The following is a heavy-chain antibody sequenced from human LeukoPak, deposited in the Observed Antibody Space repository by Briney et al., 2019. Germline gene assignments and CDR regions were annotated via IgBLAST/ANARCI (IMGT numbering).Heavy chain of an antibody. D-gene: IGHD3-10*01. CDR2: IPYDRSDT. J-gene: IGHJ4*02. CDR1: GFTFGRYG. Sequence: VGSLRLSCAASGFTFGRYGVHSVRQAPCQGLDWVAFIPYDRSDTDYADSVTGRCSISRGDSMYTVCLQSHSLITKGRSVYSRGTTYQNPSLKSRVTISVDTSKNQFSLNLSSVTAADTAVYYCALYCSGGSCYRAFDYWGQGTLVTVSS. V-gene: IGHV3-30*05. CDR3: GTTYQNPSLKSRVTISVDTSKNQFSLNLSSVTAADTAVYYCALYCSGGSCYRAFDY.